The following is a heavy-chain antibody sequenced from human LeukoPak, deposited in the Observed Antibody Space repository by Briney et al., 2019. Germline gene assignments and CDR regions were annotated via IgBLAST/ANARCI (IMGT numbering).Heavy chain of an antibody. D-gene: IGHD2-2*01. CDR3: AREGIGVPAAYYYYYMDV. CDR1: GGSISSYY. V-gene: IGHV4-4*07. Sequence: PSETLSLTCTVSGGSISSYYWSWIRQPAGKGLEWIGRIYTSGSTNYNPSLKSRVTMSVDTSKNQFSLKLSSVTAADTAVHYCAREGIGVPAAYYYYYMDVWGKGTTVTVSS. J-gene: IGHJ6*03. CDR2: IYTSGST.